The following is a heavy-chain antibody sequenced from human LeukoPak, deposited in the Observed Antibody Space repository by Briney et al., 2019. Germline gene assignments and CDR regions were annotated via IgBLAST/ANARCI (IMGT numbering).Heavy chain of an antibody. J-gene: IGHJ4*02. CDR2: IYYSGNT. CDR3: ARDGYLAVDY. Sequence: SETLSLTCTVSGGSISSSTYYWGWIRQPPGKGLEWIGNIYYSGNTYYNPSLKSRVAISVDTSKNQFSLKLSSVTAADTAVYYCARDGYLAVDYWGQGTLVTVSS. CDR1: GGSISSSTYY. V-gene: IGHV4-39*07. D-gene: IGHD2-2*03.